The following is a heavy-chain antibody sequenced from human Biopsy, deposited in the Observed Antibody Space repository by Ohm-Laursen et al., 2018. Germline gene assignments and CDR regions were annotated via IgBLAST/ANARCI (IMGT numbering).Heavy chain of an antibody. D-gene: IGHD6-6*01. V-gene: IGHV1-8*01. Sequence: SSVKVSCNASGYTFTSFDINWVRQATGQGLEWMGWMNPNSGNTGYAQKLQGRVTMTRNTSISTAYMELSSLRSEDTAVYYCARDSSRRAREGGMDVWGQGTTVTVSS. CDR2: MNPNSGNT. J-gene: IGHJ6*02. CDR1: GYTFTSFD. CDR3: ARDSSRRAREGGMDV.